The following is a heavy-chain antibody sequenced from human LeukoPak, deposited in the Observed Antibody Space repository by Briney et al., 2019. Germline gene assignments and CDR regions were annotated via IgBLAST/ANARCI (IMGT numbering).Heavy chain of an antibody. J-gene: IGHJ4*02. CDR1: GGSITSSRYY. CDR2: SHYSGRI. D-gene: IGHD3-10*01. CDR3: ARVSGDYYGDFDY. V-gene: IGHV4-39*07. Sequence: KSSETLSLTCTVSGGSITSSRYYWGWIRQPPGKGLEWIGSSHYSGRIDFNPSLKSRVTMSVDTSKNQFSLRLISVTAADTAVYYCARVSGDYYGDFDYWGQGTLVTVSS.